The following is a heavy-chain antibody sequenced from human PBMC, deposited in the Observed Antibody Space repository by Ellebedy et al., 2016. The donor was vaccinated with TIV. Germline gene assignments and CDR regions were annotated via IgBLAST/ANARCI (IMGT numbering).Heavy chain of an antibody. Sequence: GGSLRLXCAASGFTFSSYGMHWVRQAPGKGLEWVAVISYDGSNKYYADSVKGRFTISRDNSKNTLYLQMNSLRAEDTAVYYCARGHRPIAVRGAFDIWGQGTMVTVSS. V-gene: IGHV3-30*03. CDR2: ISYDGSNK. D-gene: IGHD6-6*01. CDR1: GFTFSSYG. CDR3: ARGHRPIAVRGAFDI. J-gene: IGHJ3*02.